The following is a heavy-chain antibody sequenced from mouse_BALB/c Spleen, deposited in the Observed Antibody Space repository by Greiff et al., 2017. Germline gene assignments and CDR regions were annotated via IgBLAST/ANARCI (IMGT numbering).Heavy chain of an antibody. Sequence: LEESGPELVKPGASVKMSCKASGYTFTSYVMHWVKQKPGQGLEWIGYINPYNDGTKYNEKFKGKATLTSDKSSSTAYMELSSLTSEDSAVYYCARDYYGSSYAMDYWGQGTSVTVSS. CDR1: GYTFTSYV. CDR3: ARDYYGSSYAMDY. D-gene: IGHD1-1*01. J-gene: IGHJ4*01. CDR2: INPYNDGT. V-gene: IGHV1-14*01.